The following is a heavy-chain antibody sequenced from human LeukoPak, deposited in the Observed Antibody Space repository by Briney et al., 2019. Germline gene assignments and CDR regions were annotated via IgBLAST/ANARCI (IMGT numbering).Heavy chain of an antibody. V-gene: IGHV1-2*02. D-gene: IGHD5-18*01. J-gene: IGHJ4*02. Sequence: EASVKVSCKASGYTFTGYFMHWVRQAPGQGLEWMGWINPNSGGTNYAQKFQGRVTMTRETSISTAYMELSRLRSDDTAVYYCARGGIQLWFLVDYWGQGTLVTVSS. CDR1: GYTFTGYF. CDR3: ARGGIQLWFLVDY. CDR2: INPNSGGT.